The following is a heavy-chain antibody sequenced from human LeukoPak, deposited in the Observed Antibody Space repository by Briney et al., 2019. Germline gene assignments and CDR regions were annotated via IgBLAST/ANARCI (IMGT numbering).Heavy chain of an antibody. D-gene: IGHD5-24*01. Sequence: EASVKVSCKASGYTFTDYYMHWVRQAPGQGLEWIGWISPDSGRTGFAHKFQGRVTMTRDTSISTVYMELGRLGYDDTAVYYCARDTRSSYLQYYFDYWGQGTLVTVSS. J-gene: IGHJ4*02. CDR2: ISPDSGRT. CDR1: GYTFTDYY. V-gene: IGHV1-2*02. CDR3: ARDTRSSYLQYYFDY.